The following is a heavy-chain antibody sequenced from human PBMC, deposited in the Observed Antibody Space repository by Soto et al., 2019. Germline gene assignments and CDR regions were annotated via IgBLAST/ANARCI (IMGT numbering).Heavy chain of an antibody. V-gene: IGHV4-31*11. Sequence: QVLLQESGPGLVIPSQTLTLTCGVSGASIDNNGYSWTWIRQHPGKGLEWIGTNNNRGDTYYNPSLKSRLTISLDTSQNHFSLRLDAVTAADTAVYYCARGGSGWKALNWFDPWGQGIMVTVSS. D-gene: IGHD6-19*01. J-gene: IGHJ5*02. CDR2: NNNRGDT. CDR3: ARGGSGWKALNWFDP. CDR1: GASIDNNGYS.